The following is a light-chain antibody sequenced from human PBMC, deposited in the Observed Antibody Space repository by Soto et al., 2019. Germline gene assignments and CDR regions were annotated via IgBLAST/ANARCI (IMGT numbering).Light chain of an antibody. V-gene: IGKV3D-15*01. J-gene: IGKJ1*01. CDR2: GAS. CDR3: QQYGDMWT. Sequence: EIVLTQSPATLSVSPGERATLSCRASQSVSSNLAWYQQQPGQAPRLLIHGASKRATGIPDRFSGSGSGTDFTLTINSLEPEDFAVYFCQQYGDMWTFGQGTKVDIK. CDR1: QSVSSN.